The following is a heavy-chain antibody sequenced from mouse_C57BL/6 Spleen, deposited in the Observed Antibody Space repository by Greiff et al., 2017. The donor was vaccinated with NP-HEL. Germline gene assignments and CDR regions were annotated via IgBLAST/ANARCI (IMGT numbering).Heavy chain of an antibody. CDR2: IDPETGGT. J-gene: IGHJ2*01. Sequence: VQLQQSGAELVRPGASVTLSCKASGYTFTDYEMHWVKQTPVHGLEWIGAIDPETGGTAYNQKFKGKAILTADKSSSTAYMELRSLTSEDSAVYYCTRPRGSSYYFDYWGQGTTLTVSS. CDR1: GYTFTDYE. V-gene: IGHV1-15*01. D-gene: IGHD1-1*01. CDR3: TRPRGSSYYFDY.